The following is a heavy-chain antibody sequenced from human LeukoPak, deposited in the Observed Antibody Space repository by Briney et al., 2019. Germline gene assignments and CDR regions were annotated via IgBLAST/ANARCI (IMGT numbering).Heavy chain of an antibody. D-gene: IGHD1-1*01. CDR3: AKEANPYNSTSFDY. CDR1: GFTFSSYG. Sequence: GRSLRLSCAGFGFTFSSYGMQWVRQAPGKGLEWVTVISHDGSVKHYADSVKGRFTISRDNARNTLYLQMNSLRAEDSAVYYCAKEANPYNSTSFDYWGRGTLVTVSS. CDR2: ISHDGSVK. V-gene: IGHV3-30*18. J-gene: IGHJ4*02.